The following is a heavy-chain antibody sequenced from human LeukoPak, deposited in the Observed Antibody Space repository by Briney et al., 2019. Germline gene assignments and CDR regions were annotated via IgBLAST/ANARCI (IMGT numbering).Heavy chain of an antibody. D-gene: IGHD6-13*01. J-gene: IGHJ4*02. V-gene: IGHV3-74*01. Sequence: PGGSLRLSCAASGFTFSTYSMNWVRQAPGKGLVWVSRINTDGTSTNYADSVKGRFTISRDNAKNTLYLQMNSLRAEDTAVYYCARGLGGYTSSQAYWGQGTLVTVSS. CDR1: GFTFSTYS. CDR2: INTDGTST. CDR3: ARGLGGYTSSQAY.